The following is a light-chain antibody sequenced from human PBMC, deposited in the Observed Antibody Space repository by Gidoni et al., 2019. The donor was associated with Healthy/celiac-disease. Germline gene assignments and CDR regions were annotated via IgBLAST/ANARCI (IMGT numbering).Light chain of an antibody. CDR3: QQYNSYST. J-gene: IGKJ3*01. CDR2: KAS. Sequence: DIQLTQSPSTLSASVGDRVTITCRASQSISSWLAWYQQKPGKAPKLLIYKASSLESGVPSRFSDSGSGTEFTLTISSLQPDDFATYYCQQYNSYSTCGPGTKVDIK. V-gene: IGKV1-5*03. CDR1: QSISSW.